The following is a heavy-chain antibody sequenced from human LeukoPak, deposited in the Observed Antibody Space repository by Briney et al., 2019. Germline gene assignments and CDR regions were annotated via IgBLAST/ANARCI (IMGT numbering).Heavy chain of an antibody. J-gene: IGHJ3*02. CDR1: GFTFTDYY. CDR3: ARPRYCSSTSCYEDAFDI. V-gene: IGHV3-11*04. CDR2: ISGSGTIT. Sequence: PGGSLRLSCAASGFTFTDYYMSWIRQAPGKGLEWLSYISGSGTITYYGDSVKGRFTISRDNAKNSQYLQMNSLRAEDTAVYYCARPRYCSSTSCYEDAFDIWGQGTWSPSLQ. D-gene: IGHD2-2*01.